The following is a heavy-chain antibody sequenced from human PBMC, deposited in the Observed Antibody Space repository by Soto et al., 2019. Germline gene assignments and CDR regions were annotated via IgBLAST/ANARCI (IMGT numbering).Heavy chain of an antibody. Sequence: SVKVSCKASGFTFTSSAMQWVRQARGQRLEWIGWIVVGSGNTNYAQKFQERVTITRDMSTSTAYMELSSLRSEDTAVYYCAASPGYCSGGSCDRDYWGQGTLVTVSS. V-gene: IGHV1-58*02. CDR2: IVVGSGNT. D-gene: IGHD2-15*01. CDR1: GFTFTSSA. CDR3: AASPGYCSGGSCDRDY. J-gene: IGHJ4*02.